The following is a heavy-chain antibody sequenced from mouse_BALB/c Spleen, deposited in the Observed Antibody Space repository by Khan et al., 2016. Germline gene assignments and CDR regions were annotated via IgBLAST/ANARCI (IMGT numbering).Heavy chain of an antibody. CDR1: GFNIKDTN. J-gene: IGHJ4*01. Sequence: LQQSGAELVKPGASVKLSCTASGFNIKDTNMHWVKQRPEQGREWRGRIDPANENTKYDSKVQGKANITADTTSNTAYLQLISLTSEDTAVYYFARTSHGYYGALDFWGQGTSFPVSS. V-gene: IGHV14-3*02. D-gene: IGHD2-3*01. CDR3: ARTSHGYYGALDF. CDR2: IDPANENT.